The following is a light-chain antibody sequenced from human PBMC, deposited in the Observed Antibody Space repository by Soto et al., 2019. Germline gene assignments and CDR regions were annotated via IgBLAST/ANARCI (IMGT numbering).Light chain of an antibody. J-gene: IGKJ4*01. CDR3: QQYGSLPLT. CDR1: QTFNT. Sequence: IVLTQSPGTLSLSPGERAALSCRASQTFNTLAWYQRKPGQAPRLLMYGAFGASSRATGIPDRFSASGSGTDFALTISRLEPEDFAVYYCQQYGSLPLTFGGGTRVEIK. CDR2: GAFGAS. V-gene: IGKV3-20*01.